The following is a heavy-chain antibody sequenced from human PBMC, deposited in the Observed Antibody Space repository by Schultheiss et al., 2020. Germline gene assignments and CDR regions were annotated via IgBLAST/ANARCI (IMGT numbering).Heavy chain of an antibody. Sequence: ASVKVSGKASGYTFTSYDINWVRQAPGQGLEWMGWMNPNSGNTGYAQKFQGRVTMTRNTSISTAYMELSSLRSEDTAVYYCARGQWELHQYYFDYWGQGTLVTVSS. CDR3: ARGQWELHQYYFDY. CDR2: MNPNSGNT. J-gene: IGHJ4*02. CDR1: GYTFTSYD. D-gene: IGHD1-26*01. V-gene: IGHV1-8*01.